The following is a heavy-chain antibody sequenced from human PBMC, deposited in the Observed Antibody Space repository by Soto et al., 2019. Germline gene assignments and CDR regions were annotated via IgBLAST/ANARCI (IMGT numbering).Heavy chain of an antibody. V-gene: IGHV4-30-4*01. J-gene: IGHJ4*02. CDR1: GGSISSGDYY. Sequence: QVQLQESGPGLVKPSQTLSLTCTVSGGSISSGDYYWSWIRQPPGKGLEWIGYIYYSGSTYYNPSLKSRVTISVDTSKNQFSLKLSSVTAADTAVYYCARDRSLITGTTITDYWGQGTLVTVSS. CDR2: IYYSGST. D-gene: IGHD1-20*01. CDR3: ARDRSLITGTTITDY.